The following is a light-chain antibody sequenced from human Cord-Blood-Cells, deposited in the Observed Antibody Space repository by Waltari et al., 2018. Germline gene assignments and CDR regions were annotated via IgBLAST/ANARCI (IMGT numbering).Light chain of an antibody. CDR2: DAS. CDR1: QDISNY. CDR3: QQYDHLRALT. V-gene: IGKV1-33*01. J-gene: IGKJ4*01. Sequence: DIQMTQSPSSLSASVGDRVTITCQASQDISNYLNWYQQKPGKAPKLLIYDASNLETGVPSRFSGSGSGTDFTFTISSLQPEDIATYYCQQYDHLRALTFGGGTKVEIK.